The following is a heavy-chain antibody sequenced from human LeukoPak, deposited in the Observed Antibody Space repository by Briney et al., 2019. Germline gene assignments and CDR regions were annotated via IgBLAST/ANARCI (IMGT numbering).Heavy chain of an antibody. V-gene: IGHV4-39*07. CDR1: GGSISSYY. D-gene: IGHD3-3*01. J-gene: IGHJ5*02. CDR2: IYYSGST. Sequence: PSETLSLSCTVSGGSISSYYWSWIRQPPGKGLEWIGSIYYSGSTYYNPSLKSRVTISVDTSKNQFSLKLSSVTAADTAVYYCARVAIFGVVRRSFDPWGQGTLVTVSS. CDR3: ARVAIFGVVRRSFDP.